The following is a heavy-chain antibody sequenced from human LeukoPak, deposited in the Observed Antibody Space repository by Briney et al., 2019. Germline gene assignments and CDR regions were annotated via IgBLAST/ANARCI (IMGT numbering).Heavy chain of an antibody. CDR2: IRDSGDST. CDR1: GFTFSSYA. J-gene: IGHJ6*02. CDR3: TKESIYCSSTSCYSPYGMDV. Sequence: GGSLRLSCAASGFTFSSYAMSWVRHAPGKGLEWVSGIRDSGDSTYYADSAKGRFTISRDNLKNTLYLQMNSLRAEDTAVYYCTKESIYCSSTSCYSPYGMDVWGQGPTVTVSS. V-gene: IGHV3-23*01. D-gene: IGHD2-2*02.